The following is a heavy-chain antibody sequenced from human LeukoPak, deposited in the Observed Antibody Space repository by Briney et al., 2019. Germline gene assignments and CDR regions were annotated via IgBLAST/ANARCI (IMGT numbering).Heavy chain of an antibody. CDR2: ISYDGSNK. V-gene: IGHV3-30*18. CDR3: AKDYCSGGSCYSDY. J-gene: IGHJ4*02. Sequence: GGSLRLSCAASGFSFSSYCKHWVRQAPGKGLEWVAVISYDGSNKYYADSVKGRFTISRDNSKNTLYLQMNRLRAEDTALYYCAKDYCSGGSCYSDYWGQGTLVTVSS. D-gene: IGHD2-15*01. CDR1: GFSFSSYC.